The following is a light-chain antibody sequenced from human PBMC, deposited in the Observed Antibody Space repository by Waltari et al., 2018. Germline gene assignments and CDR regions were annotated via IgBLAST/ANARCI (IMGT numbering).Light chain of an antibody. CDR3: LQVNSYPFT. V-gene: IGKV1-9*01. Sequence: IQLTQSPLSLSASVGDRVTITCRASQGISSYLAWYQQKAGRAPKLLIYGGSTLPNGVPSRFSGSGFGTDFTLNISSLQPEDFATYYCLQVNSYPFTFGPGTTVDIK. J-gene: IGKJ3*01. CDR1: QGISSY. CDR2: GGS.